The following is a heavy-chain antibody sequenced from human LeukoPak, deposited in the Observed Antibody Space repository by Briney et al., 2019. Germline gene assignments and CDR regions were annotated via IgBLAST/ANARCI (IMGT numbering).Heavy chain of an antibody. CDR2: ISSSGSTI. Sequence: GGSLRLSCAASGFTFSSYEMNWVRQAPGKGLEWVSYISSSGSTIYYADSVKGRFTISRDNAKNSLFLQMNGLRPEDTALYYCATDPRLLIYWGHGTLVTVSS. V-gene: IGHV3-48*03. CDR3: ATDPRLLIY. D-gene: IGHD2-21*01. CDR1: GFTFSSYE. J-gene: IGHJ4*01.